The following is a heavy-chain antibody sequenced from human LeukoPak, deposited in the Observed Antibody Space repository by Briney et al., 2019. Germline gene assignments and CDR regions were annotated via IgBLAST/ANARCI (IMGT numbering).Heavy chain of an antibody. J-gene: IGHJ3*02. Sequence: ASVNVSFKASGYTFTRYYMHWVRQSPGQGLEWMGWINPNSGGTNYDHKFQGRVTMTRETSISTAYIELSSLRSDDTAVYYRAIASGSDAFDIWGQGTMVTVSS. D-gene: IGHD5-12*01. CDR3: AIASGSDAFDI. V-gene: IGHV1-2*02. CDR1: GYTFTRYY. CDR2: INPNSGGT.